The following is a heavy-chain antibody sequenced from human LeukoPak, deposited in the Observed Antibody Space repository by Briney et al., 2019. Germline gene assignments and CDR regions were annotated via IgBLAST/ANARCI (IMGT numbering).Heavy chain of an antibody. D-gene: IGHD6-13*01. J-gene: IGHJ4*02. CDR1: GFTFSTYW. Sequence: SGGSLRLSCAASGFTFSTYWMNWVRQAPGKGLEWAANINQDGSGKHCVDSVKGRFTTSRDNAKNSLYLQMNSLSADDTAIYYCARGTSMPAATNRVVDYWGQGTLVTVSS. CDR2: INQDGSGK. V-gene: IGHV3-7*01. CDR3: ARGTSMPAATNRVVDY.